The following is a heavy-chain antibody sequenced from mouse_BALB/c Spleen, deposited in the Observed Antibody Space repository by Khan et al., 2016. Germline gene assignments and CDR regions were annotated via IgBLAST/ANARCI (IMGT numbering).Heavy chain of an antibody. D-gene: IGHD1-1*01. V-gene: IGHV9-3-1*01. CDR3: ARGITTVIATRRDY. CDR1: GYTFTNFG. J-gene: IGHJ2*01. Sequence: VPSGPALLKPGETVKISCKASGYTFTNFGINWVRQAPGKGLEWMDWINTNTGETTYADDFKGRFAFSLDTSASPASLQIKKLKNEETAKKGCARGITTVIATRRDYWGQGTTVTVSS. CDR2: INTNTGET.